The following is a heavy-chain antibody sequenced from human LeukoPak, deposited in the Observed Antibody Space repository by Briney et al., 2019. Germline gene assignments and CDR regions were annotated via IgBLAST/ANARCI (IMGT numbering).Heavy chain of an antibody. CDR3: ARGRGSSWYFYYYGMDV. CDR1: GGSFSGYY. CDR2: INHSGST. Sequence: SETLSLTCAVYGGSFSGYYWSWIRQPTGKGLEWIGEINHSGSTNYNPSLKSRVTISVDTSKNQFSLKLSSVTAADTAVYYCARGRGSSWYFYYYGMDVWGQGTTVTVSS. D-gene: IGHD6-13*01. J-gene: IGHJ6*02. V-gene: IGHV4-34*01.